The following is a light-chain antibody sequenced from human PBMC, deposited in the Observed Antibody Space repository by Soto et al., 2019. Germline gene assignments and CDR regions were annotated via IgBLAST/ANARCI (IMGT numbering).Light chain of an antibody. J-gene: IGKJ4*01. Sequence: EIVLKQSPATLSLSPGERATLSCRASQGVGSNLAWYQQKPGQAPRLLMYDASNRATGIPARFSGSGSGADFTLTISSLELEDFAVYYCQQRSNGLTFGGGTQVEMK. CDR3: QQRSNGLT. CDR2: DAS. CDR1: QGVGSN. V-gene: IGKV3-11*01.